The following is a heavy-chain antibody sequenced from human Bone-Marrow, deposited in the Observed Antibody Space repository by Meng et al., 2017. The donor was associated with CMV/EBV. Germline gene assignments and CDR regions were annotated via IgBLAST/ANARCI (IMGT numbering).Heavy chain of an antibody. CDR2: IIPILGIA. CDR1: GGTFSSYA. D-gene: IGHD2-2*02. CDR3: ARDQKHCSSTSSYRDYGMDV. Sequence: SVKVSCKASGGTFSSYAISWVRQAPGQGLEWMGGIIPILGIANYAQKFQGRVTITADKSTSTAYMELSSLRSEDTAVYYCARDQKHCSSTSSYRDYGMDVWGQGTTVTVSS. J-gene: IGHJ6*02. V-gene: IGHV1-69*10.